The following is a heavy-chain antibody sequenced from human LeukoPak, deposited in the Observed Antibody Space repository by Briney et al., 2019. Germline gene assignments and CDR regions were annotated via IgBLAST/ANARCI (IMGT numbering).Heavy chain of an antibody. J-gene: IGHJ4*02. CDR1: GYSFTNYW. V-gene: IGHV5-51*01. Sequence: GESLKISCKGSGYSFTNYWIGWVRQIPGKGLAWMGIIYPGDSDTRYSPSFDGQVTVSADKSINSAWLQWNSLKASDTAMYYCARGDGRRGFYFDYWGQGTLVTVSS. CDR3: ARGDGRRGFYFDY. D-gene: IGHD3-10*01. CDR2: IYPGDSDT.